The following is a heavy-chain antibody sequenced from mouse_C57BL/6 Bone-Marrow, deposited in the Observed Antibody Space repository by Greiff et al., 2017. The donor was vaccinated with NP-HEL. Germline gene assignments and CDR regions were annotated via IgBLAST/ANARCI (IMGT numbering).Heavy chain of an antibody. CDR3: TIDGYYLFAY. Sequence: VQLQQSGAELVRPGASVTLSCKASGYTFTDYEMHWVKQTPVHGLEWIGAIDPETGGTAYNQKFKGKAILTADKSSSTAYMELRSLTSEDSAVYYCTIDGYYLFAYWGQGTLVTVSA. CDR2: IDPETGGT. V-gene: IGHV1-15*01. D-gene: IGHD2-3*01. J-gene: IGHJ3*01. CDR1: GYTFTDYE.